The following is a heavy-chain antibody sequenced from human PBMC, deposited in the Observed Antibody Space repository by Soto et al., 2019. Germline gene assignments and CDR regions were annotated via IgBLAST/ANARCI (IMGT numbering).Heavy chain of an antibody. CDR3: ARDQGAGAYY. Sequence: AASVKVSCKASGYTFTTYGISWVRQAPGQGLEWVGRIRAYNGHTNYAQKLQGRVTMTTDTSTNTAYMELRSLTSDDTAVYYCARDQGAGAYYWGQGTLVTVSS. CDR1: GYTFTTYG. J-gene: IGHJ4*02. V-gene: IGHV1-18*01. D-gene: IGHD1-26*01. CDR2: IRAYNGHT.